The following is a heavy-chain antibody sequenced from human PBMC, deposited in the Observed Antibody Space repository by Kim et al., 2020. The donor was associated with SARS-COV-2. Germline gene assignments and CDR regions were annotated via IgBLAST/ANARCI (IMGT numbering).Heavy chain of an antibody. CDR3: ARGAGWFDP. CDR1: GASMNSGGYS. Sequence: SETLSLTCDVSGASMNSGGYSWNWVRQPPGKALEWIGYIYYSGRSSFNSSFNSRVTMSVDRARNQFSLTLTSVTAADTAVYYCARGAGWFDPWGQGILVTVSS. J-gene: IGHJ5*02. CDR2: IYYSGRS. V-gene: IGHV4-30-2*01.